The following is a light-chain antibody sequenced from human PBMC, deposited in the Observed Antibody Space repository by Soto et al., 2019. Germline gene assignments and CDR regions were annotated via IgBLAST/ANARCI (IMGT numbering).Light chain of an antibody. J-gene: IGKJ4*01. CDR2: AAS. CDR3: QKYNSAPLT. CDR1: LPISNY. V-gene: IGKV1-27*01. Sequence: IQMTQSPSSLSASVGDRVTITCRASLPISNYLAWYQQQPGKIPNLLIYAASTLQAGVPSRFSGSGSGTDFTLNRRRLQPDDVASYYCQKYNSAPLTFGGGTKVESK.